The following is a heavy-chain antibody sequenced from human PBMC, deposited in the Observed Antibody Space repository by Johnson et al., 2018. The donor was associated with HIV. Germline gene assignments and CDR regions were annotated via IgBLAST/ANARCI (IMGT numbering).Heavy chain of an antibody. Sequence: QVQLVESGGGVVQAGRSLRLSCAASGFTFSSYAMHWVRQAPGKGLEWVAVISYDGSNKYYADSVKGRFTISRDNSKNTLYLQMNSLRAEDTAVYYCAREYSSLSQGAFDIWGQGTMVTVSS. J-gene: IGHJ3*02. CDR2: ISYDGSNK. CDR3: AREYSSLSQGAFDI. CDR1: GFTFSSYA. D-gene: IGHD6-6*01. V-gene: IGHV3-30*04.